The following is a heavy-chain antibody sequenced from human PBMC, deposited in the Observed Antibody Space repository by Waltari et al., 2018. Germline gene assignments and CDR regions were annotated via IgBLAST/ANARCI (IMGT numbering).Heavy chain of an antibody. Sequence: EVQLVESGGGSVQPGGSLGLSCAASGCTFSGHWMSWVRQAPVKGLEWVANIKQDGSEKYYVDSVKGRFTISRDNAKNSLYLQMNSLRAEDTAVYYCARISAITMVRGVTPYYFDYWGQGTLVTVSS. CDR2: IKQDGSEK. CDR3: ARISAITMVRGVTPYYFDY. V-gene: IGHV3-7*01. D-gene: IGHD3-10*01. J-gene: IGHJ4*02. CDR1: GCTFSGHW.